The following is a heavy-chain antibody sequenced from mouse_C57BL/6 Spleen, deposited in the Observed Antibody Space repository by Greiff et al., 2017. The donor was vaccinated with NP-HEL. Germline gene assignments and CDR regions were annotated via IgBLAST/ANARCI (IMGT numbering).Heavy chain of an antibody. V-gene: IGHV1-69*01. D-gene: IGHD2-1*01. CDR3: ARRNYGNYAYYFDY. Sequence: QVQLQQPGAELVMPGASVKLSCKASGYTFTSYWMHWVKQRPGQGLEWIGEIDPSDSYTNYNQKFKGKSTLTVDKSSSTAYMQLSSLTSEDSAVYYCARRNYGNYAYYFDYWGQGTTLTVSS. J-gene: IGHJ2*01. CDR2: IDPSDSYT. CDR1: GYTFTSYW.